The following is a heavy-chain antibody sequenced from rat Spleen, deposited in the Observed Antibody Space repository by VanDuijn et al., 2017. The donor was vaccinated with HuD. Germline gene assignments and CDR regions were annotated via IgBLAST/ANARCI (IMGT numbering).Heavy chain of an antibody. J-gene: IGHJ3*01. CDR2: ISTGGGNT. Sequence: EVQLVESDGGLVQPGGSLKLSCVVSGFSFSHYDMAWVRQAPTKGLEWVASISTGGGNTYYRDSVKGRFTISRDNAKNTLYLQMDSLRSEDTATYYCAKVHNNYYNWFAYWGQGTLVTVSS. CDR3: AKVHNNYYNWFAY. D-gene: IGHD1-10*01. V-gene: IGHV5S13*01. CDR1: GFSFSHYD.